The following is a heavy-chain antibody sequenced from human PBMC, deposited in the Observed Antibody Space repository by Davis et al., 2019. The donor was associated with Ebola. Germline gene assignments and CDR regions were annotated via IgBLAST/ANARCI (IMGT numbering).Heavy chain of an antibody. CDR2: ISGSGGTT. Sequence: PGGSLRLSCADSVITFSSYAMTWVRQAPGKGLERVSAISGSGGTTYYAGSVKGQFTVSSDNSKKTMYLQMNRLRAEDTAVYYCARSGLSFGVVKYHYGMDVWGKGTTVTVSS. V-gene: IGHV3-23*01. CDR1: VITFSSYA. D-gene: IGHD3-3*01. CDR3: ARSGLSFGVVKYHYGMDV. J-gene: IGHJ6*04.